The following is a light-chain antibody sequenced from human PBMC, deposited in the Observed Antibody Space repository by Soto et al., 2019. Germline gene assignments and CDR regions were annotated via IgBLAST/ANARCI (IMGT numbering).Light chain of an antibody. Sequence: EIVMTQSPATLSVSPGETATLSCRASQGISRTLAWYQLKSGQAPRLLFYGASTRATGVPARFSGSGSGTEFTLAISSLQSEDFAVYYCQQYNNWPPLTFGGGTKVEIK. CDR3: QQYNNWPPLT. CDR1: QGISRT. CDR2: GAS. J-gene: IGKJ4*01. V-gene: IGKV3-15*01.